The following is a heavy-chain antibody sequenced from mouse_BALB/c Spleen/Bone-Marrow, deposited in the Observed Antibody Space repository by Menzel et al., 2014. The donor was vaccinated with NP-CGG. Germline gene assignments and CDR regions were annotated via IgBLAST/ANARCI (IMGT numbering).Heavy chain of an antibody. CDR2: INPGSGGT. CDR3: ARGDYRSYYFDY. CDR1: GNAFTNYL. D-gene: IGHD2-14*01. V-gene: IGHV1-54*01. Sequence: QVQLQQSGAELVRPGTSVKVPCKASGNAFTNYLIEWVKQRPGQGLEWIGVINPGSGGTNYNEKFKGKATLTADKSSSTAYMQLSSLTSDDSAVYFCARGDYRSYYFDYWGQGTTLTVSS. J-gene: IGHJ2*01.